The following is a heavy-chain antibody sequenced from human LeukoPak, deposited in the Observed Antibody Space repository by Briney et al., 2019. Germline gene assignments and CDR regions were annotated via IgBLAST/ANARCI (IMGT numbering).Heavy chain of an antibody. CDR2: IYSDSST. V-gene: IGHV3-66*01. CDR3: ARASSGWYPNYFDY. CDR1: GFTFSSYS. Sequence: GGSLRLSCAASGFTFSSYSMNWVRQAPGKGLEWVSVIYSDSSTYYADSVKGKFTISRDNSKNTLYLQMNSLRAEDTAVYYCARASSGWYPNYFDYWGQGTLVTVSS. J-gene: IGHJ4*02. D-gene: IGHD6-19*01.